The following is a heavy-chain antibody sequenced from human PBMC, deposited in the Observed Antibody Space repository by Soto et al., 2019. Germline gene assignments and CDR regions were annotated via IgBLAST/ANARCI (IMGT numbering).Heavy chain of an antibody. J-gene: IGHJ4*02. CDR1: GFTFSSYA. CDR2: ISYDGSNK. D-gene: IGHD2-8*01. CDR3: ARDRALMVYAIGY. V-gene: IGHV3-30-3*01. Sequence: QVQLVESGGGVVQPGRSLRLSCAASGFTFSSYAMHWVRQAPGKGLEWVAVISYDGSNKYYADSVKGRFTISRDNSKNTLYLQMNSLRAEDTAVYYCARDRALMVYAIGYWGQGTLVTVSS.